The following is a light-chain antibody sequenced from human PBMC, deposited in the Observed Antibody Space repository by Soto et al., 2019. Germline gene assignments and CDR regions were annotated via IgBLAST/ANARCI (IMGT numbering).Light chain of an antibody. V-gene: IGLV1-44*01. CDR1: NSNIGGNS. Sequence: QSVLTQAPSASGTPGQRVTISCSGSNSNIGGNSVSWYHHLPGTAPKLLIFNNSQRPSGVPDRFSGYKSGPSASLAISGLQSEEEADYYCASWDDSLNGHWVLGGGTKLTVL. J-gene: IGLJ3*02. CDR2: NNS. CDR3: ASWDDSLNGHWV.